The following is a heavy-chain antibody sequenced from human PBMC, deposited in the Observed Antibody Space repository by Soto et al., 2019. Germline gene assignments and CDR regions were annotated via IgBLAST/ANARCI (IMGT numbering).Heavy chain of an antibody. CDR3: ARQPRERWLQLVWFDP. D-gene: IGHD5-12*01. Sequence: PSETLXLTFTVSGGSISSSSYYWGWIRQPPGKGLEWIGSIYYSGSTYYNPSLKSRVTISVDTSKNQFSLKLSSVTAADTAVYYWARQPRERWLQLVWFDPWGQGTLVTVSS. CDR1: GGSISSSSYY. CDR2: IYYSGST. J-gene: IGHJ5*02. V-gene: IGHV4-39*01.